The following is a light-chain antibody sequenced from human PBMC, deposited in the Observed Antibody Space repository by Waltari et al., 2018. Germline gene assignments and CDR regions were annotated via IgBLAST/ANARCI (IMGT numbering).Light chain of an antibody. V-gene: IGLV1-44*01. CDR2: SNT. CDR3: AAWDDSLNGVV. Sequence: QSVLTQPPSASGTPGQRVTIPCSGSSSNVGSNTVNWYQQLSGMAPKLLIYSNTQRPSGVPDRFSGSKSGTSASLAISGLQSEDDADYYCAAWDDSLNGVVFGGGTKLTVL. J-gene: IGLJ2*01. CDR1: SSNVGSNT.